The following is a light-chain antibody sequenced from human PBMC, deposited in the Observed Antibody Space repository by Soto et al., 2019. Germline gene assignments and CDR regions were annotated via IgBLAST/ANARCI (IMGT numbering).Light chain of an antibody. Sequence: DIQMTQSPSTLSASVGDRVTITCRASQNINSWLAWYQQKPGKAPKLLIYNASTLESEVPFRFGGSGSGTEFTLTIDSLQPDDFATYYCQQYSGFPWTFGQGTKVEIK. CDR2: NAS. V-gene: IGKV1-5*03. CDR3: QQYSGFPWT. CDR1: QNINSW. J-gene: IGKJ1*01.